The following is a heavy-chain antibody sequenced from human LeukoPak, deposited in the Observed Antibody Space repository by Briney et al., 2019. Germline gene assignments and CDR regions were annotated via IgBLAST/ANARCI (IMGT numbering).Heavy chain of an antibody. CDR1: GDSVSSISVA. CDR2: TYYRSKWYY. D-gene: IGHD2-2*01. CDR3: SRGLGTRYFDL. J-gene: IGHJ2*01. Sequence: SQTLSLTCAISGDSVSSISVAWNWIRQSPSRGLEWLGRTYYRSKWYYEYAVSVKSRINNSPDTSKNLFSLQLTSVTPEDTAVYYCSRGLGTRYFDLWGRGTLVTVSS. V-gene: IGHV6-1*01.